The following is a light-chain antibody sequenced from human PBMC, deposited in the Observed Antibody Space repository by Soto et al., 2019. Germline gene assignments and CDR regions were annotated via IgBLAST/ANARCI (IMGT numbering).Light chain of an antibody. J-gene: IGKJ1*01. CDR1: QSVSSSS. V-gene: IGKV3-20*01. CDR2: GAS. Sequence: ERGLTQAPGTLSLAPGEDATRSCRNSQSVSSSSLAWYQQRPGQAPRLLIYGASSRATGIPDRFSGSGSGTAFTHTIIRPGHAGFAVYSCQHYGGSPRTIGQGTKVDI. CDR3: QHYGGSPRT.